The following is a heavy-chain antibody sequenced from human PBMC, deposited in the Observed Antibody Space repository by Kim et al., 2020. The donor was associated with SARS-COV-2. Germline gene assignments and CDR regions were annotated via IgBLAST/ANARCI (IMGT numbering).Heavy chain of an antibody. J-gene: IGHJ4*02. CDR3: ARGRPLDY. Sequence: VNTNDEQKFQGRVTMTTDTSTTTVYMELRSLKSDDTAVYYCARGRPLDYWGQGTLVTVSS. V-gene: IGHV1-18*01. CDR2: VNT.